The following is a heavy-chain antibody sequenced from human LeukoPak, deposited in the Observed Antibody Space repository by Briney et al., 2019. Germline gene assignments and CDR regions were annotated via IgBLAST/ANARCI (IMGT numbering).Heavy chain of an antibody. D-gene: IGHD3-10*01. CDR1: GFTFSSYG. CDR2: ISYDGNNK. J-gene: IGHJ4*02. V-gene: IGHV3-30*03. CDR3: ARGPRYYYGSGNPFDY. Sequence: GGSLRLSCAASGFTFSSYGMHWVRQAPGKGLEWVAVISYDGNNKYYADSVKGRFTISRDNSKNTLYLQMNSLRAEDTAVYYCARGPRYYYGSGNPFDYWGQGTLVTVSS.